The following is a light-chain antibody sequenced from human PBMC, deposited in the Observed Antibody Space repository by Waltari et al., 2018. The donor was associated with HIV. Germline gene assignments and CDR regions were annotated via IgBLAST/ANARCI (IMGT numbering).Light chain of an antibody. CDR1: TLRDTY. CDR3: QAWDSSSAVV. Sequence: SYELTQPPSVSVSPGQTAIITCPGDTLRDTYASWYQQKPGQSPVLVIYQNSKRPAGIPERFSGSNSGDTATLTISRTQAGDEADYYCQAWDSSSAVVFGGGTKLTVL. J-gene: IGLJ2*01. V-gene: IGLV3-1*01. CDR2: QNS.